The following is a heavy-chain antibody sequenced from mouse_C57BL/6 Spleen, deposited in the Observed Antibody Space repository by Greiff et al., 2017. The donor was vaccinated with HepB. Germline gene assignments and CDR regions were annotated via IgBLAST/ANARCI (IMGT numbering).Heavy chain of an antibody. CDR3: ARDTTVVADYWYFDV. D-gene: IGHD1-1*01. Sequence: VKLMESGVELVKPGASVKLSCKASGYTFTSYWMQWVKQRPGQGLEWIGEIDPSDSYTNYNQKFKGKATLTVDTSSSTAYMQLSSLTSEDSAVYYCARDTTVVADYWYFDVWGTGTTVTVSS. V-gene: IGHV1-50*01. CDR1: GYTFTSYW. J-gene: IGHJ1*03. CDR2: IDPSDSYT.